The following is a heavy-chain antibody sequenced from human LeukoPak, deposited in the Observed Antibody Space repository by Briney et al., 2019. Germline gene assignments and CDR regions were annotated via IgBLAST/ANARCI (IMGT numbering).Heavy chain of an antibody. CDR3: ARGKRYYYGSGSPTNWFDP. CDR1: GGSFSGYY. D-gene: IGHD3-10*01. Sequence: SETLSLTCAVYGGSFSGYYWSWIRQPPGKGLEWIGEINHSGSTNYNPSLKSRVTISVGTSKNQFSLKLSSVTAADTAVYYCARGKRYYYGSGSPTNWFDPWGQGTLVTVSS. CDR2: INHSGST. J-gene: IGHJ5*02. V-gene: IGHV4-34*01.